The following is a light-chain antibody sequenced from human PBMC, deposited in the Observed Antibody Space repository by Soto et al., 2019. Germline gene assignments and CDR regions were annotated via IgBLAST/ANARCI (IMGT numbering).Light chain of an antibody. Sequence: DIVMTQSPDSLAVSLGERATINCKSSQSALNRSNNKSYLAWYQXKPGQPPKVXIYWAVTRGSGVPDRFSGSGSGTDLTITISSLQAEDVKVYYCQQYYTTPITFGQGTRLEIK. CDR1: QSALNRSNNKSY. V-gene: IGKV4-1*01. CDR3: QQYYTTPIT. CDR2: WAV. J-gene: IGKJ5*01.